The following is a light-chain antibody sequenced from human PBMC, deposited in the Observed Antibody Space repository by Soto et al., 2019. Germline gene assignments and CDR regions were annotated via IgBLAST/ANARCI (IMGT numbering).Light chain of an antibody. CDR2: EFS. CDR1: STDFVSYNR. J-gene: IGLJ1*01. CDR3: SLYKSENAYV. V-gene: IGLV2-18*01. Sequence: QSVLTQPTSVSGDPGQSVTISCTGTSTDFVSYNRVSWYQQPPGTAPKLMIYEFSNRPSGVPDRFSGSKSGNTASLTISGLQAADEADYYCSLYKSENAYVFGTGTKVTVL.